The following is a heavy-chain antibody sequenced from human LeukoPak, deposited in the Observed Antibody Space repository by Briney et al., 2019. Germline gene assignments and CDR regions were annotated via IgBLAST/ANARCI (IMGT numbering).Heavy chain of an antibody. V-gene: IGHV4-61*08. D-gene: IGHD6-19*01. CDR2: IHYSGRT. J-gene: IGHJ4*02. CDR3: AREGIVASSGWSFDY. Sequence: SSQTLSLTCTVSGGSISSGDYYWSWIRQPPGKGLEWIGYIHYSGRTNANPSLKSRVTISVDTSKNQFSLKLSSVTAADTAVYYCAREGIVASSGWSFDYWGQGTLVTVSS. CDR1: GGSISSGDYY.